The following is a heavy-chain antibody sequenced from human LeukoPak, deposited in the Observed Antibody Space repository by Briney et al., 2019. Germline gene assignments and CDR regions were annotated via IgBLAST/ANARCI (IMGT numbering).Heavy chain of an antibody. D-gene: IGHD3-22*01. J-gene: IGHJ3*02. Sequence: GGSLRLSCAASGFTFSSYSMNWVRQAPGKGLERVSSISSSSSYIYYADSVKGRFTISRDNAKNSLYLQMNSLRAEDTAVYYCAGLPYDSSGYYGAFDIWGQGTMVTVSS. V-gene: IGHV3-21*01. CDR2: ISSSSSYI. CDR3: AGLPYDSSGYYGAFDI. CDR1: GFTFSSYS.